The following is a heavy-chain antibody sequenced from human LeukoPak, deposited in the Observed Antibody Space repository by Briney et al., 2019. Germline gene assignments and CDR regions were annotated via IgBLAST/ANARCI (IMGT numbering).Heavy chain of an antibody. V-gene: IGHV1-8*01. CDR3: ARGRAGDEYFDY. D-gene: IGHD3-16*01. J-gene: IGHJ4*02. CDR2: MNPNSGNT. Sequence: ASVKVSCKASGYTFTSYDINWVRQATGQGLEWMGWMNPNSGNTGYAQKFQGRVTMTRNTSISTAYMELSSLRSEDTAVYYCARGRAGDEYFDYWGQETLVTVSS. CDR1: GYTFTSYD.